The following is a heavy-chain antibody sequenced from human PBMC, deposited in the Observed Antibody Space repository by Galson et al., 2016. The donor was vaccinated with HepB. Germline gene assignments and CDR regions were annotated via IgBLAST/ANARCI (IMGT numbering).Heavy chain of an antibody. CDR1: GFSLSTGGEG. Sequence: PALVKPTQNLTLTCTFSGFSLSTGGEGVGWIRQPPGKALEWLAVIYWDDDKRYSPSLKSRLTITKDTSKNQVVFTMTNMDPVDTATYYCAQNPPTLTDYYVMDVWGQGTTVIVSS. V-gene: IGHV2-5*02. J-gene: IGHJ6*02. CDR3: AQNPPTLTDYYVMDV. CDR2: IYWDDDK. D-gene: IGHD3-16*01.